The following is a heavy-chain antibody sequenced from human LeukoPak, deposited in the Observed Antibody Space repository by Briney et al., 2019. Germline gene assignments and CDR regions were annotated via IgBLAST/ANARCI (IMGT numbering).Heavy chain of an antibody. D-gene: IGHD3-9*01. Sequence: SVKVSRKASGGTFTGYAISWVRQAPGQGLEWMGGIIPIFGTANYAQKFHGRVTITADESTSTAYMELSSLRSEDTAVYYCARGPVLRYFDWTLPPNWFDPWGQGTLVTVSS. J-gene: IGHJ5*02. CDR2: IIPIFGTA. CDR1: GGTFTGYA. CDR3: ARGPVLRYFDWTLPPNWFDP. V-gene: IGHV1-69*13.